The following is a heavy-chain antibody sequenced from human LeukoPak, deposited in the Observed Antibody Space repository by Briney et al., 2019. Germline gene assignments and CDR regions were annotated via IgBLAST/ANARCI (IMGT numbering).Heavy chain of an antibody. D-gene: IGHD6-13*01. CDR3: ARGRFSSSWYGNWFDP. J-gene: IGHJ5*02. CDR1: GGSFSGYY. CDR2: INHSGST. V-gene: IGHV4-34*01. Sequence: PSETLSLTCAVYGGSFSGYYWSWIRQPPGKGLEWIGEINHSGSTNYNPSLKSRVTISVDTSKNQFSLKLSSVTAADTAVYYCARGRFSSSWYGNWFDPWGQGTLVTVSS.